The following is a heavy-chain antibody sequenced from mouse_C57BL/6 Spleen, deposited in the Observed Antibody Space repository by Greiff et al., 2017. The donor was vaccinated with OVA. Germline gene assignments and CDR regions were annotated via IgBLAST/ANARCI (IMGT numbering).Heavy chain of an antibody. CDR1: GFTFSSYG. D-gene: IGHD2-4*01. J-gene: IGHJ4*01. CDR2: ISRGSSYT. V-gene: IGHV5-6*01. CDR3: ARDDYDECDMDY. Sequence: EVMLVEPGGDLVKPGGSLKLSCAASGFTFSSYGMPWVRQTPDKGLEWVATISRGSSYTYYPDTFKGRVTITRDNAKNTLYLQMSSLKSEDTAVYYCARDDYDECDMDYWGQGTSVTVSS.